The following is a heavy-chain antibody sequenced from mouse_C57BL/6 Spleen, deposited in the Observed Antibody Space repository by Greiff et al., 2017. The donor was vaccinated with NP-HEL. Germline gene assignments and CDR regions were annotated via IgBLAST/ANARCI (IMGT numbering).Heavy chain of an antibody. D-gene: IGHD1-1*01. CDR2: ISSGSSTI. Sequence: EVKVVESGGGLVKPGGSLKLSCAASGFTFSDYGMHWVRQAPEKGLEWVAYISSGSSTIYYADTVKGRFTISRDNAKNTLFLQMTSLRSEDTAMYYCARGGSSYVGYFDYWGQGTTLTVSS. V-gene: IGHV5-17*01. J-gene: IGHJ2*01. CDR1: GFTFSDYG. CDR3: ARGGSSYVGYFDY.